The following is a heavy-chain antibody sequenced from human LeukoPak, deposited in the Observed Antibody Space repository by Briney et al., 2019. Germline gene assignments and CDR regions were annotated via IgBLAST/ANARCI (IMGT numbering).Heavy chain of an antibody. CDR3: ARVAPMVRGAISGYYYGMDV. CDR1: GYTFTSYY. CDR2: INPSGGST. J-gene: IGHJ6*02. Sequence: ASVKVSCKASGYTFTSYYMHWARQAPGQGLEWMGIINPSGGSTSYAQKFQGRVTITADESTSTAYMELSSLRSEDTAVYYCARVAPMVRGAISGYYYGMDVWGQGTTVTVSS. D-gene: IGHD3-10*01. V-gene: IGHV1-46*01.